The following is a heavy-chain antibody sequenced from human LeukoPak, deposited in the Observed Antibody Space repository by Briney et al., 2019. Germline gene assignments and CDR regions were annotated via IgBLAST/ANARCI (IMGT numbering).Heavy chain of an antibody. D-gene: IGHD6-13*01. V-gene: IGHV5-51*01. CDR1: GYSFTSYW. Sequence: GESLKISCKGSGYSFTSYWIDWVRQMPGKGLEWMGIIYPGDSDTRYSPSFQGQVTISADKSINTAYLQWSSLKASDTAMYYCARQILYSSSWYYWFDPWGQGTLVTVSS. CDR3: ARQILYSSSWYYWFDP. J-gene: IGHJ5*02. CDR2: IYPGDSDT.